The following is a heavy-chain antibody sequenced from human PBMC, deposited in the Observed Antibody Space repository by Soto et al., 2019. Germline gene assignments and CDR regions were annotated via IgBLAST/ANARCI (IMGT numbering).Heavy chain of an antibody. Sequence: EVQLVESGGGLVQPGGSLRLSCAASGFTFSNHWMGWVRQAPGKGLEGVANMKQDGSQTYYVDSVKGRFTISRDNDKSSLLLLMNSLRADDTAAYYFARGLAHGWYPALDYWGQGTLVTVSS. CDR2: MKQDGSQT. CDR3: ARGLAHGWYPALDY. V-gene: IGHV3-7*05. D-gene: IGHD6-19*01. CDR1: GFTFSNHW. J-gene: IGHJ4*02.